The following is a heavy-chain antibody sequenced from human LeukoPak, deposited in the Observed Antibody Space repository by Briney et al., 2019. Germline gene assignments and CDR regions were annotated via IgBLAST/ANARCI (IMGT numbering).Heavy chain of an antibody. V-gene: IGHV3-11*01. CDR3: ASRELGYCSGGSCYLDY. J-gene: IGHJ4*02. CDR1: GFTFSDYY. CDR2: ISSSGSTI. D-gene: IGHD2-15*01. Sequence: GGSLRLSCAAYGFTFSDYYMSLIRQAPGKGLEWVSYISSSGSTIYYADSVKGRFTISRDNAKNSLYLQMNSLRAEDTAVYYCASRELGYCSGGSCYLDYWGQGTLVTVSS.